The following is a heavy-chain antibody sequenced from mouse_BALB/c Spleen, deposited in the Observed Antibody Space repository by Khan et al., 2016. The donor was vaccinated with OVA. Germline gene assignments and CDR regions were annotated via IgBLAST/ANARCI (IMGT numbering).Heavy chain of an antibody. D-gene: IGHD1-1*01. V-gene: IGHV1-7*01. J-gene: IGHJ2*01. CDR2: INPSTGYT. CDR1: GYTFINYW. Sequence: QVQLQQSGAELAKPGASVKMSCKASGYTFINYWILWVKQRPGQGLEWFGYINPSTGYTEYNQNFKDKATLTADKSSSPAYMQLSSLTSEDSAVYYCARRGLRWDFDYWGQGTTLTVSS. CDR3: ARRGLRWDFDY.